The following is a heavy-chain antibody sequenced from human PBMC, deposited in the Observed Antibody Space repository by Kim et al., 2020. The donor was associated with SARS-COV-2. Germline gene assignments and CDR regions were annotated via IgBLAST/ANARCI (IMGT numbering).Heavy chain of an antibody. Sequence: GGSLRLSCAASGFTFSSYGMHWVRQAPGKGLEWVAVISYDGSNKYYADSVKGRFTISRDNSKNTLYLQMNSLRAEDTAVYYCAKSLYRYCSSTSCYAGWDYWGQGTLVTVSS. CDR1: GFTFSSYG. CDR2: ISYDGSNK. CDR3: AKSLYRYCSSTSCYAGWDY. J-gene: IGHJ4*02. V-gene: IGHV3-30*18. D-gene: IGHD2-2*01.